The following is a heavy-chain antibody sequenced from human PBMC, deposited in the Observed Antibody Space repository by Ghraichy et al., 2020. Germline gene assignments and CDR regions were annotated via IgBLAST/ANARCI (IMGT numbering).Heavy chain of an antibody. V-gene: IGHV3-21*01. Sequence: SLRLSCVASGFSFSVFDMNWVRQALGRGLEWVASIYSTGKYIYYADSVMGRFTISRDDSENSLYLQMDSLRAEDTAVYYCARRAPYCGSTSCYDYWGQGTLVTVSS. J-gene: IGHJ4*02. CDR2: IYSTGKYI. CDR1: GFSFSVFD. D-gene: IGHD2-2*01. CDR3: ARRAPYCGSTSCYDY.